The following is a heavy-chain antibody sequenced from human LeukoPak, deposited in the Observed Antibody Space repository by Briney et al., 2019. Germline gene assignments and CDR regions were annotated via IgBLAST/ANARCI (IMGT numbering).Heavy chain of an antibody. V-gene: IGHV3-21*01. Sequence: PGGSLRLSCAASGFTFSSYTINWVRQAPGKGLEWVSSISGRSDYIYYADSVKGRFTISRDNAKNSLYLRMNSPRAEDTAVYFCARDRDYYDSGGYYFDYWGQGTLVTVSS. J-gene: IGHJ4*02. CDR3: ARDRDYYDSGGYYFDY. CDR2: ISGRSDYI. CDR1: GFTFSSYT. D-gene: IGHD3-22*01.